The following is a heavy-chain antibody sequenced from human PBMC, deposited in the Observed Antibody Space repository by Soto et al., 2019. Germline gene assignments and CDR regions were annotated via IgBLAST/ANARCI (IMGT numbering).Heavy chain of an antibody. V-gene: IGHV4-30-4*01. CDR1: GGSISSGDYY. CDR2: IYYSGST. Sequence: PSETLSLTCTVSGGSISSGDYYWSWIRQPPGKGLEWIGYIYYSGSTYYNPSLKSRVTISVDTSKNQFSLKLSSVTVADTAVYYCARVQGGGGAMVHNYWGQGTLVTVS. J-gene: IGHJ4*02. D-gene: IGHD5-18*01. CDR3: ARVQGGGGAMVHNY.